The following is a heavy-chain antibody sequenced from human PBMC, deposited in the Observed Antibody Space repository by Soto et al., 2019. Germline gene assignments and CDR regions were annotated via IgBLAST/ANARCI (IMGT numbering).Heavy chain of an antibody. D-gene: IGHD3-10*01. CDR2: VNGYGDKT. CDR3: ARGWLGDTLHP. J-gene: IGHJ5*02. CDR1: GYKVISYG. Sequence: QGQLMQSGAEVKRPGASVKVSCKASGYKVISYGITWVRQAPGQRTEWMGWVNGYGDKTEYAQKLQGRVTMTVDTSTSTAYMELRSLKSDDTAMYYCARGWLGDTLHPWGQGTLVTISS. V-gene: IGHV1-18*01.